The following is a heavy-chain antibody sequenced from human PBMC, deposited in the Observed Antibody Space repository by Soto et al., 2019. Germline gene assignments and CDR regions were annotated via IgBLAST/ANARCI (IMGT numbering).Heavy chain of an antibody. CDR2: IYSGGST. V-gene: IGHV3-53*05. Sequence: GGSLRLSCSASGFTVSSNYMSWVRQAPGKGLEWVSVIYSGGSTYYADSVKGRFTISRDNSKNTLYLQMTSLRPEDTAVYYCASGAAFYYDTSRYWGQGTLVTVSS. CDR3: ASGAAFYYDTSRY. J-gene: IGHJ4*02. D-gene: IGHD3-22*01. CDR1: GFTVSSNY.